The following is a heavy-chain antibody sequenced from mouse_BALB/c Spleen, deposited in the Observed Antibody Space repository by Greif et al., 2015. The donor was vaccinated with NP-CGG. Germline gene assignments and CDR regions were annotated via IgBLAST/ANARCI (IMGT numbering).Heavy chain of an antibody. CDR2: IRNKANGYTT. CDR1: GFTFTDYY. CDR3: ARDGDYGYYAMDY. J-gene: IGHJ4*01. Sequence: EVKVVESGGGLVQPGGSLRLSCATSGFTFTDYYMSWVRQPPGKALEWLGFIRNKANGYTTEYSPSVKGRFTISRDNSQSILYLQMNTLRAEDSATYYCARDGDYGYYAMDYLGQGTSVTVSS. V-gene: IGHV7-3*02. D-gene: IGHD1-2*01.